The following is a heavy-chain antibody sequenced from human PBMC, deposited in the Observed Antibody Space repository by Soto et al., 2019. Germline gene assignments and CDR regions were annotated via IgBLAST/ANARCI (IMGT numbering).Heavy chain of an antibody. CDR3: ANLGYCSSTSCYPSFAP. J-gene: IGHJ5*02. D-gene: IGHD2-2*01. CDR2: ISAYNGNT. Sequence: QVQLVQSGAEVKKPGASVKVSCKASGYTFTSYGISWVRQAPGQGLEWMGWISAYNGNTNYAQKLQGRVTMTTDTSTSTAYMELRSLRSDETAVYYCANLGYCSSTSCYPSFAPWGQGTLVTVSS. V-gene: IGHV1-18*01. CDR1: GYTFTSYG.